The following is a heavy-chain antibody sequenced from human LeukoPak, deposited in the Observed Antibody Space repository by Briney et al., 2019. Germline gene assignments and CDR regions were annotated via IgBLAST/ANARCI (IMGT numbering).Heavy chain of an antibody. J-gene: IGHJ6*02. CDR1: GSTFSSYA. CDR2: ISYDGSNK. D-gene: IGHD5-18*01. V-gene: IGHV3-30-3*01. Sequence: GGSLRLSCAASGSTFSSYAMHWVRQAPGKGLEWVAVISYDGSNKYYADSVKGRFTISRDNSENTLYLQMNSLRAEDTAVYYCARDGVTGDTDMIIVGDYYGMDVWGQGTPVTVSS. CDR3: ARDGVTGDTDMIIVGDYYGMDV.